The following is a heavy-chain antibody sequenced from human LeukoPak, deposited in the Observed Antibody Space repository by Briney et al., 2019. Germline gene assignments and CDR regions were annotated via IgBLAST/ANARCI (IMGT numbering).Heavy chain of an antibody. CDR1: GGSFSGYY. CDR3: ARAYADYYDSSGYSYFDY. CDR2: INHSGST. J-gene: IGHJ4*02. V-gene: IGHV4-34*01. Sequence: SETLSLTCAVYGGSFSGYYWSWIRQPPGKGLEWIGEINHSGSTNYNPSLKSRVTISVDTSKNQFSLKLSPVTAADTAVYYCARAYADYYDSSGYSYFDYWGQGTLVTVSS. D-gene: IGHD3-22*01.